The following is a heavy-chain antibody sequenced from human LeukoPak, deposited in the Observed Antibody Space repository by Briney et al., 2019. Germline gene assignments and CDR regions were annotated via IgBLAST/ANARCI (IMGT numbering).Heavy chain of an antibody. J-gene: IGHJ4*02. V-gene: IGHV3-33*01. CDR3: ARDRSSGNYGLDS. CDR1: GFTFSRYG. D-gene: IGHD3-10*01. CDR2: IWYDATKK. Sequence: GGSLRLSCATSGFTFSRYGMHWVRQAPGKGLEWVAVIWYDATKKFYVGSVKDRFTISRDNSKNTLSLQMISLRAEDTAVYYCARDRSSGNYGLDSWGQGTLVTVSS.